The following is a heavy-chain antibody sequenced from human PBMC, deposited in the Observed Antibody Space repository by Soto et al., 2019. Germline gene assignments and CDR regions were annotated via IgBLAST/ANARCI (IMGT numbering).Heavy chain of an antibody. Sequence: SVKVSCKASGGTFSSYAISWVRQAPGQGLEWMGGIIPIFGTANYAQKFQGRVTITADESTSTAYMELSSLRSEDTAVYYCAREASYYYDSSGSMAFDIWGQGTMVTV. CDR2: IIPIFGTA. CDR1: GGTFSSYA. J-gene: IGHJ3*02. CDR3: AREASYYYDSSGSMAFDI. V-gene: IGHV1-69*13. D-gene: IGHD3-22*01.